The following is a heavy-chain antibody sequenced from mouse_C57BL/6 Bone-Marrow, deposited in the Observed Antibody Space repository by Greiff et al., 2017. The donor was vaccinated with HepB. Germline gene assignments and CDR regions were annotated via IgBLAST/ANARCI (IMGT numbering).Heavy chain of an antibody. CDR2: IYPRDGST. V-gene: IGHV1-78*01. Sequence: QVQLQQSDAELVKPGASVKISCKVSGYTFTDHTIHWMKQRPEQGLEWIGYIYPRDGSTKYNEKFTGKATLTADKSSSTAYMQLNCLTSEYSAVYFCARGAGPAYFGYWGHGTTLTVSS. CDR1: GYTFTDHT. CDR3: ARGAGPAYFGY. J-gene: IGHJ2*01. D-gene: IGHD3-3*01.